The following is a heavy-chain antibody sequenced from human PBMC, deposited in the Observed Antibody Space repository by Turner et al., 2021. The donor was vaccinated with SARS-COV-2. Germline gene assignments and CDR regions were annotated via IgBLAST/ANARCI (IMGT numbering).Heavy chain of an antibody. J-gene: IGHJ4*02. CDR2: ISSSGDTI. Sequence: EVPLVESGGGLVQPGGSLRLSCAASGFTFSDSSMNWVRQAPGKGLEWISYISSSGDTIYYADSVKGRFTISRDHAKDSLYLQMNSLSAEDTAVYYCAKGRAPGDDYWGQGTLVTVSP. CDR1: GFTFSDSS. CDR3: AKGRAPGDDY. D-gene: IGHD3-16*01. V-gene: IGHV3-48*01.